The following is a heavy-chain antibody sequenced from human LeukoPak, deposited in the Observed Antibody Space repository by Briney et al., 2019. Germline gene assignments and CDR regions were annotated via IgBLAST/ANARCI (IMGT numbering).Heavy chain of an antibody. CDR2: IYYSGTT. J-gene: IGHJ4*02. CDR3: ARGVYIAAAQYGY. V-gene: IGHV4-59*01. CDR1: GGSISSYY. Sequence: SSETLSLTCTVSGGSISSYYWGWIRQPPGKGLEWIGYIYYSGTTNYNPSLKSRVTISVDTSKNQFSLKLSSVTAADTAVYYCARGVYIAAAQYGYWGQGTLVTVSS. D-gene: IGHD6-13*01.